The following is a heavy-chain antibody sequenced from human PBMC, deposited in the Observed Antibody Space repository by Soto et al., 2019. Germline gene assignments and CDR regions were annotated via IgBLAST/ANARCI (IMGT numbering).Heavy chain of an antibody. CDR3: VRDSRPYYAALKYCAAIDI. D-gene: IGHD3-3*01. J-gene: IGHJ3*02. CDR1: GFTFSDYY. Sequence: QVQLLESGGGLVKPGGSQRLSCVTSGFTFSDYYMGWVRQAPGKGLELISYISGSGSYTLYADSVKGRFTVSRDNANNSLALLTSSMGGEDTAMYYCVRDSRPYYAALKYCAAIDIWGVGTVVTDSS. CDR2: ISGSGSYT. V-gene: IGHV3-11*06.